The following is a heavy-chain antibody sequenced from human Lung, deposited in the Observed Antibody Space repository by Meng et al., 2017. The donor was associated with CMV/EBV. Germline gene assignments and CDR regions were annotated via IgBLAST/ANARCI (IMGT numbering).Heavy chain of an antibody. Sequence: GESLKISCAASGFTVRNNYMSWVRQAPGKGLEWVSVIYSDGYTYYADSVKGRFTISRDNSKDTLYLQMNSLRAEDTAVYYCAREGYCSSTTCSSYYYYGMDVWGQGTTVTGSS. CDR3: AREGYCSSTTCSSYYYYGMDV. CDR2: IYSDGYT. D-gene: IGHD2-2*01. CDR1: GFTVRNNY. V-gene: IGHV3-53*01. J-gene: IGHJ6*02.